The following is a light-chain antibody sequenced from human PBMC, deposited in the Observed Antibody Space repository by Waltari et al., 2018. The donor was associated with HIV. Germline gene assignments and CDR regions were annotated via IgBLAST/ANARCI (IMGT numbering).Light chain of an antibody. J-gene: IGKJ1*01. Sequence: EIVMTQFPDTISVYPGEKATLSCRASQGVGGNLAWYQVRPGQAPSLLIYAATSRTTGFPGRFRGSGSGTEFTLTISSLQSEDFAIYYCQQYNDWPQTFGQGTRVDIK. CDR3: QQYNDWPQT. V-gene: IGKV3-15*01. CDR2: AAT. CDR1: QGVGGN.